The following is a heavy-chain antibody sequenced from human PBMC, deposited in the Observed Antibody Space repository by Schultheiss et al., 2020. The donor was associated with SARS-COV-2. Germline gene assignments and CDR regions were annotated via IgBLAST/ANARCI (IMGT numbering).Heavy chain of an antibody. J-gene: IGHJ6*02. Sequence: SETLSLTCTVSGGSISSGGYYWSWIRQHPGKGLEWIGYIYYSGSTYYNPSLKSLVTISVDTSKNQFSLKLSSVTAADTAVYYCARAVAVGRGSSGYQRYYYGMDVWGQGTTVTVSS. D-gene: IGHD3-22*01. CDR1: GGSISSGGYY. V-gene: IGHV4-31*01. CDR2: IYYSGST. CDR3: ARAVAVGRGSSGYQRYYYGMDV.